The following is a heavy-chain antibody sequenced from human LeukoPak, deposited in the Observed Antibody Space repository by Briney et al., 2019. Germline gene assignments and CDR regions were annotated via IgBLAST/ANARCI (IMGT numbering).Heavy chain of an antibody. CDR1: GGSISSSSYY. CDR2: IYYSGST. J-gene: IGHJ5*02. Sequence: SETLSLTCTVSGGSISSSSYYWGWIRQPPGKGLEWIGSIYYSGSTYYNPSLKSRVTISVDTSKNQFSLKLSSVTAADTAVYYCARHQTIWFGELGWFDPWGQGTLVTVSS. V-gene: IGHV4-39*01. CDR3: ARHQTIWFGELGWFDP. D-gene: IGHD3-10*01.